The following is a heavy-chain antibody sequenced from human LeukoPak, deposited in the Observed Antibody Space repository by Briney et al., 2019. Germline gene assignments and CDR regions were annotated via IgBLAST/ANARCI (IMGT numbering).Heavy chain of an antibody. CDR3: ARSRHYGSGSYPLYYGMDV. J-gene: IGHJ6*02. CDR1: GGSFSGYY. Sequence: PSETLSLTCAVYGGSFSGYYWSWIRQPPGKGLEWIGEINHSGTTNYNPSLKSRVTISVDTSKNQFSLKLSSVTAADTAVYYCARSRHYGSGSYPLYYGMDVWGQGTTVTVSS. CDR2: INHSGTT. V-gene: IGHV4-34*01. D-gene: IGHD3-10*01.